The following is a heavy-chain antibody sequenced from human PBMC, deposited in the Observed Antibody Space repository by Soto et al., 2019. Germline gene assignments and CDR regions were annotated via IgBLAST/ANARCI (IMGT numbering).Heavy chain of an antibody. CDR1: GFTFSNAW. Sequence: PGGSLRLSCAASGFTFSNAWMSWVRQAPGKGLEWVGRIKSKTDGGTTDYAAPVKGRFTISRDDSKNTLYLQMNSLKTEDTAVYYCTTEGTAMANPCDYWGQGTLVTVSS. D-gene: IGHD5-18*01. CDR2: IKSKTDGGTT. J-gene: IGHJ4*02. V-gene: IGHV3-15*01. CDR3: TTEGTAMANPCDY.